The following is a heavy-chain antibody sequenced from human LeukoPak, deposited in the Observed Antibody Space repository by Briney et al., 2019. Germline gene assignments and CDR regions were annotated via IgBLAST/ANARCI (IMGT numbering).Heavy chain of an antibody. D-gene: IGHD1-26*01. CDR3: ARWTLRVGVSRADAFDI. J-gene: IGHJ3*02. CDR1: GGSFSGYY. V-gene: IGHV4-34*01. CDR2: INHSGST. Sequence: SETLSLTCAVYGGSFSGYYWSWIRQPPGKGLEWIGDINHSGSTHYNPSLKSRVTISVDTSKNQFSLKVSSVTAADTAVYHCARWTLRVGVSRADAFDIWGQGTMVTVSS.